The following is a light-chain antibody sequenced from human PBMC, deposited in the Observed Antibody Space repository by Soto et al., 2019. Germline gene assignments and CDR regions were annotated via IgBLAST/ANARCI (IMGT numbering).Light chain of an antibody. J-gene: IGKJ1*01. Sequence: EIVLTQSPGTLSLSPGERATLSCRASQSVDSYLAWYQQKPGQAPRLLIYDASNRATGIPARFSGSGSGTGFTLTISSLEPEDFAVYYCQQRSNWPPWTFGQGTKVDIK. V-gene: IGKV3-11*01. CDR1: QSVDSY. CDR3: QQRSNWPPWT. CDR2: DAS.